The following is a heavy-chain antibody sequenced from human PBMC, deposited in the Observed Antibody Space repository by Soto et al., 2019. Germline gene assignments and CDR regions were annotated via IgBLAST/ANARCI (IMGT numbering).Heavy chain of an antibody. D-gene: IGHD6-19*01. CDR2: INTNGVNT. Sequence: EVQLVESGGGLVQPGGSLRLSCAASGFTFSGYSMFWVRQAPGKGLEYVSAINTNGVNTFYAKSVKGRFTISIDNSKNTMYLQMGSMIAEDMAVDYCARGRVEDSSGWATYFDYWGQGTLVTVSS. J-gene: IGHJ4*02. CDR1: GFTFSGYS. CDR3: ARGRVEDSSGWATYFDY. V-gene: IGHV3-64*01.